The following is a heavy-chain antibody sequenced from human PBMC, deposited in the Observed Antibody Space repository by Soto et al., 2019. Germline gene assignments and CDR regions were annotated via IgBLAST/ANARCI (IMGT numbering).Heavy chain of an antibody. D-gene: IGHD5-18*01. Sequence: SSETLSLTCTVSGDSVSSRSYYWTWVRQPPGKGLEWIGYIDYSGNINYDPSLQSRVTMSLDTSKNQFSLKLTFVTAADTAFYYCARDIRGYSRAFDYWGQGIMVTVSS. CDR1: GDSVSSRSYY. V-gene: IGHV4-61*01. CDR2: IDYSGNI. CDR3: ARDIRGYSRAFDY. J-gene: IGHJ4*02.